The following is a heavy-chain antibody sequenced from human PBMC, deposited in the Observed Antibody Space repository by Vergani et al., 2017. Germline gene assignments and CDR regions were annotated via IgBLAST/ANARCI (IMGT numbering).Heavy chain of an antibody. V-gene: IGHV4-39*01. D-gene: IGHD6-19*01. CDR3: ARHSTVEWLVKLGWIDP. Sequence: QLQLQASGPGLVKPSATLSLTCSVSGASIRSSNYYSGWIRQPPGKGLEWIASIYSSGSTYYNPSLKSRVTISVDTSKNQFSLKLSSVTAADTAVYFCARHSTVEWLVKLGWIDPWGQGILVTVSS. CDR1: GASIRSSNYY. CDR2: IYSSGST. J-gene: IGHJ5*02.